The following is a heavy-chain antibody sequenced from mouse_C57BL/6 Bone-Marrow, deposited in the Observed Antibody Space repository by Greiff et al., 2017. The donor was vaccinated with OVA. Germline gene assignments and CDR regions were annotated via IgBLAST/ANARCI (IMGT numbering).Heavy chain of an antibody. J-gene: IGHJ3*01. CDR2: IYPRSGNT. V-gene: IGHV1-81*01. D-gene: IGHD2-5*01. Sequence: VKLMESGAELARPGASVKLSCKASGYTFTSYGISWVKQRTGQGLEWIGEIYPRSGNTYYNEKFKGKATLTADNSSSTAYMELRSLTSEDSAVYFCARQYSKAYWGKGTLVTVSA. CDR3: ARQYSKAY. CDR1: GYTFTSYG.